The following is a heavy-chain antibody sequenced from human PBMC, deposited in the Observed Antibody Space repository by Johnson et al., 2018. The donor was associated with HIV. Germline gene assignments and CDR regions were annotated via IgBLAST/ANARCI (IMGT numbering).Heavy chain of an antibody. Sequence: QVQLVESGGGVVQPGRSLRLSCAASGFTFISYAMHWVRQAPGKGLEWVAVISYDGSNKYYADSVKGRFTISRDNSKNTLYLQMNSLRAEDTAMYYCARSPGEADAFDIWGQGTMVTVSS. CDR2: ISYDGSNK. CDR1: GFTFISYA. V-gene: IGHV3-30*14. J-gene: IGHJ3*02. CDR3: ARSPGEADAFDI. D-gene: IGHD3-10*01.